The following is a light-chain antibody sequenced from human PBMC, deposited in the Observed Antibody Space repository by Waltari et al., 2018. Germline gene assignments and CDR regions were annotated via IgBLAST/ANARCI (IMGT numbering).Light chain of an antibody. CDR1: QGVSSY. V-gene: IGKV3-11*01. CDR3: QQRSNWPPIT. CDR2: DAS. J-gene: IGKJ5*01. Sequence: EIVLTQSPATLSLSPGERATLSCRASQGVSSYLAWYQQKPGQAPRLLIYDASNRATGIPGRFSGRGSGTDFTLTISSLEPEDFAVYYCQQRSNWPPITFGQGTRLEIK.